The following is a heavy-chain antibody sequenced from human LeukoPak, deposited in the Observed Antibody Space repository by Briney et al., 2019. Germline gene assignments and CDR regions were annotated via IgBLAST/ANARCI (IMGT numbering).Heavy chain of an antibody. V-gene: IGHV5-51*01. D-gene: IGHD4-17*01. Sequence: GGSLKISCKGSGYSFTSYWIGWVRHMPGKGLEWKGIIYPGDSDTRYSASFQGQVATSADKSISTAYLQWSSLKASDTAMYYCARLGDYGDYPGTFDYWGQGTLVTVSS. CDR1: GYSFTSYW. J-gene: IGHJ4*02. CDR3: ARLGDYGDYPGTFDY. CDR2: IYPGDSDT.